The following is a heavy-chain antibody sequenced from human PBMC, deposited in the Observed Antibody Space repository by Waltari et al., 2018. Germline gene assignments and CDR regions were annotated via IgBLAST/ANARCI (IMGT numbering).Heavy chain of an antibody. J-gene: IGHJ1*01. V-gene: IGHV4-59*08. CDR1: GGSINNYF. CDR2: IRHTGLT. D-gene: IGHD1-20*01. Sequence: QVQLQESGPGLVKPSGTLSLTCSVPGGSINNYFWNWIRQPPGKGRQWIGYIRHTGLTKSTPSIRRRVTMAVDTSKSQFSLRLTSVSATDTAVYFCARWDSPGRYFGDWGQGTPVTVSS. CDR3: ARWDSPGRYFGD.